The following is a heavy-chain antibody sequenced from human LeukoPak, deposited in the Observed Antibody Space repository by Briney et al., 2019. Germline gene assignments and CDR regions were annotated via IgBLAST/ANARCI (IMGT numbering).Heavy chain of an antibody. CDR3: ARSRYYDSPDAFDI. Sequence: SETLSLTCAVYGGSFSGYYWSWIRQPPGKGLEWIGEINHSGSTNYNPSLKSRVTISVDTSKNQFSLKLSSVTAADTAVYYCARSRYYDSPDAFDIWGQGTMVTVSS. CDR2: INHSGST. J-gene: IGHJ3*02. CDR1: GGSFSGYY. V-gene: IGHV4-34*01. D-gene: IGHD3-22*01.